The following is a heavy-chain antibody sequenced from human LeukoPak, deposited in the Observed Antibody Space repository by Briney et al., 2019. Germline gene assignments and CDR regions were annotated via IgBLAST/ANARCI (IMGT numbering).Heavy chain of an antibody. CDR3: ARGGYSHYDY. J-gene: IGHJ4*02. CDR2: ISSGSIEI. Sequence: PGGSLRLSCAAPVFTFSSYRMDWVRQAPGKGLEWVASISSGSIEIFYADAVKGRFTISRDNAKNSLYLQMSSLRGEDTAVYYCARGGYSHYDYWGPGTLVTVSS. D-gene: IGHD6-13*01. CDR1: VFTFSSYR. V-gene: IGHV3-21*01.